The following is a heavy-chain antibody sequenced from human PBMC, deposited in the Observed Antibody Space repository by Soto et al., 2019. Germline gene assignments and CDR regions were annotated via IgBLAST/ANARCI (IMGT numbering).Heavy chain of an antibody. D-gene: IGHD6-13*01. CDR1: AYTFTNYG. CDR2: ISAYNGNI. Sequence: GASVKVSCKASAYTFTNYGISWVRQAPGQGREWMGWISAYNGNINYAQKFRGRVPMTTDTSTSSAYLEVRSLRSDDTAVYYCARSGSSWNLREFDSGGQRTLVTVSS. J-gene: IGHJ4*02. CDR3: ARSGSSWNLREFDS. V-gene: IGHV1-18*01.